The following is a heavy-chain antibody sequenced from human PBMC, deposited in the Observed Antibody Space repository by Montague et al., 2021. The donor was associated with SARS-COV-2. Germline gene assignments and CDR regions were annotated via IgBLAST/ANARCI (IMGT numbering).Heavy chain of an antibody. D-gene: IGHD6-13*01. CDR2: VYYTGDT. Sequence: SETLSLTCTVSGASISTYYSNWIRQAPGKGLEWIGYVYYTGDTNYNPSLSGRATISLDASEAQFSLNIQSMTAADTAIYYCARAVAAAGPGSFDIWGQGTMVTVSS. V-gene: IGHV4-59*01. CDR1: GASISTYY. J-gene: IGHJ3*02. CDR3: ARAVAAAGPGSFDI.